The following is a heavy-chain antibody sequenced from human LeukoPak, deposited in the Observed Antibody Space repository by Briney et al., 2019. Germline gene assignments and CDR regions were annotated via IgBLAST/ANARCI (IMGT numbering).Heavy chain of an antibody. CDR2: IYKTGST. CDR1: GGSISSTTYY. V-gene: IGHV4-39*01. J-gene: IGHJ4*02. D-gene: IGHD3-3*01. Sequence: SETLSLTCTVSGGSISSTTYYWAWIRQPPGKGLEWIGSIYKTGSTYYSPSLKSRATISFDASKNQISLKVSSVTAAASALYFCARQRTSGSASNLRVAQIDSWGQGTLVTVSS. CDR3: ARQRTSGSASNLRVAQIDS.